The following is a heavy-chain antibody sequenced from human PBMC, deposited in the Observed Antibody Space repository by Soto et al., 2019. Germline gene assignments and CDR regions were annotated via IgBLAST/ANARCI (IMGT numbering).Heavy chain of an antibody. J-gene: IGHJ4*02. CDR1: GFTFSSYA. CDR2: ISGSGGST. D-gene: IGHD6-13*01. CDR3: AKENGYSSSWFEFDY. Sequence: EVQLLESGGGLVQPGGSLRLSCAASGFTFSSYAMSWVRQAPGKGLEWVSAISGSGGSTYYADSVKGRFTISRDNSNNTLYLQMNSLSAEDTAVYYCAKENGYSSSWFEFDYWGQGTLVTVSS. V-gene: IGHV3-23*01.